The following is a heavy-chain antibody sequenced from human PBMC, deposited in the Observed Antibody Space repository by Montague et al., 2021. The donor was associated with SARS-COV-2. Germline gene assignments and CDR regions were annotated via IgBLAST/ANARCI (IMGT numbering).Heavy chain of an antibody. CDR2: ISIYGSNR. CDR3: AKEEVRNDY. V-gene: IGHV3-23*01. J-gene: IGHJ4*02. Sequence: SLRLSCAVSGFSFSDSAMSWVRQAPGKGLEWVSGISIYGSNRYYADSVKGRFTISRDNSKNTVYLQMNSLRAEDTATYYCAKEEVRNDYWGRGIQVTVSS. CDR1: GFSFSDSA.